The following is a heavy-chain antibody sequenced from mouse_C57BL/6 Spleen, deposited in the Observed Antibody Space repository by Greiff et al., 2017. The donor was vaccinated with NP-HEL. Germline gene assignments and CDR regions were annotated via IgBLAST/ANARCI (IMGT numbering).Heavy chain of an antibody. CDR3: ARCYSNYVDYSMDY. V-gene: IGHV1-72*01. CDR2: IDPNSGGT. CDR1: GYTFTSYW. Sequence: QVQLQQPGAELVKPGASVKLSCKASGYTFTSYWMHWVKQRPGRGLEWIGRIDPNSGGTKYNEKFKSKATLTVDKPSSTAYMQLSRLTSEDCAVYYCARCYSNYVDYSMDYWGQGTSVTVSS. J-gene: IGHJ4*01. D-gene: IGHD2-5*01.